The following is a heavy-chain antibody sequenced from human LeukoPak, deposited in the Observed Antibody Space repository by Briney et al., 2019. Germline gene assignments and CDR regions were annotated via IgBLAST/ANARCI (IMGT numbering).Heavy chain of an antibody. CDR3: ARDIPPPVFYYDSSGYSDY. V-gene: IGHV3-7*01. D-gene: IGHD3-22*01. Sequence: GGSLRLSCAASGFTFSSYWMSWVRQAPGKGLEWVANIKQDGSEKYYVDSVKGRFTISRDNAKNSLFLNMNSLRAEDTAVYYCARDIPPPVFYYDSSGYSDYWGQGTLVTVSS. CDR2: IKQDGSEK. J-gene: IGHJ4*02. CDR1: GFTFSSYW.